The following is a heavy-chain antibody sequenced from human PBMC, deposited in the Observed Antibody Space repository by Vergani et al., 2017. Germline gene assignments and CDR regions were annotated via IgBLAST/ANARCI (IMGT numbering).Heavy chain of an antibody. CDR3: ARERPGYCSGGSCYALGYYGMDV. CDR2: ISAYNGNT. V-gene: IGHV1-18*01. CDR1: GYTFTSYG. D-gene: IGHD2-15*01. Sequence: QVQLVQSGAEVKKPGASVKVSCKASGYTFTSYGISWVRQAPGQGLEWMGWISAYNGNTNYAQKLQGRVTMTPDTSTSTAYMELRSLRSDDTAVYYCARERPGYCSGGSCYALGYYGMDVWGQGTTVTVSS. J-gene: IGHJ6*02.